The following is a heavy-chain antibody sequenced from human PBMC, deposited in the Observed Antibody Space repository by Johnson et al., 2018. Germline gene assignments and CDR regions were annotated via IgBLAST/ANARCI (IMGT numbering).Heavy chain of an antibody. J-gene: IGHJ3*02. V-gene: IGHV4-59*01. CDR3: AVGGSYYYGSGKDAFDI. CDR2: IYYSGST. CDR1: GGSISSYY. D-gene: IGHD3-10*01. Sequence: VQLQESGPGLVKPSETLSLRCTVSGGSISSYYWSWIRQPPGKGLEWIGYIYYSGSTNYNPSLKRRVTITVDTAKNQFSLKVGSVTAADPAVYYCAVGGSYYYGSGKDAFDIWGQGTMVTVSS.